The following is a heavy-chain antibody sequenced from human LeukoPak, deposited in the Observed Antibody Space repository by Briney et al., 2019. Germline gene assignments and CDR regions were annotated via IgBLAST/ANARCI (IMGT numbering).Heavy chain of an antibody. CDR1: GFTFSSYA. CDR2: ISGSGGST. D-gene: IGHD4-17*01. V-gene: IGHV3-23*01. Sequence: GGSLRLSCAASGFTFSSYAMSWVRQAPGKGLEWVSAISGSGGSTYYADSVKGRFTISRDNSKNTLYLQMNSLRAEDTAVYYCAKDTVAAVDNYYYGMDVWGQGTTVTVSS. CDR3: AKDTVAAVDNYYYGMDV. J-gene: IGHJ6*02.